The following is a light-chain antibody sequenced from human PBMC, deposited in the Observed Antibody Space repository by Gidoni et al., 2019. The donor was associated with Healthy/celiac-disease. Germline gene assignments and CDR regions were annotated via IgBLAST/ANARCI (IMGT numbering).Light chain of an antibody. CDR3: MQALQTRWT. CDR2: LGS. Sequence: TVMTQSPLSLPVTPGEPASFPCRSSQSLLHSNGYNYLDWYLQKPGQSPQLLIYLGSNRASGVPDRFSGSGSGKDFTLKISRVEAEDVGVYYCMQALQTRWTFGQGTKVEIK. V-gene: IGKV2-28*01. J-gene: IGKJ1*01. CDR1: QSLLHSNGYNY.